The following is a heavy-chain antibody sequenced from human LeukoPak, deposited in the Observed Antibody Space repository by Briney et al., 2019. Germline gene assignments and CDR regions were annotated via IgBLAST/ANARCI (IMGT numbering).Heavy chain of an antibody. CDR3: AKAPVTTCRGAYCYPFDY. V-gene: IGHV3-30*02. CDR1: GFTFSTYG. J-gene: IGHJ4*02. D-gene: IGHD2-21*01. CDR2: IRYDGRNK. Sequence: PGGSLRLSCAASGFTFSTYGMHWVRQAPGKGLEWVAFIRYDGRNKYYADSVKGRFTISRDSSKNTLFLQMNRLRPEDAAVYYCAKAPVTTCRGAYCYPFDYWGQGTLVTVSS.